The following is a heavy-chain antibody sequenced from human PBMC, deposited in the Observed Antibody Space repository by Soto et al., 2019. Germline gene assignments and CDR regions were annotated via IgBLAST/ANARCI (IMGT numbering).Heavy chain of an antibody. D-gene: IGHD2-2*01. CDR2: ISYDGSNK. J-gene: IGHJ6*02. CDR3: AKGLVANYSIDV. Sequence: GGSLRLSCAASGFTFSSYAMHWVRQAPGKGLEWVAVISYDGSNKYYADSVKGRFTISRDNSKNTLYLQMNSLRAEDTAVYYCAKGLVANYSIDVWGQGTTVTVSS. CDR1: GFTFSSYA. V-gene: IGHV3-30*18.